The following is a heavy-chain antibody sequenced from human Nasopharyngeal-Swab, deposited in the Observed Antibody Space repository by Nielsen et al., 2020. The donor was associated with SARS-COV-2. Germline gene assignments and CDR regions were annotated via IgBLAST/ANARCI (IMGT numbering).Heavy chain of an antibody. V-gene: IGHV4-39*01. Sequence: SDTLSLTCTVSGGPISSGGYYWGWIRQPPGKGLEWIGSIYYSGSTYYNPSLKSRVTISVDTSKNQFSLKLSSVTAADTAVYYCARHRTMAKRKTDFDYWGQGTLVTVSS. CDR1: GGPISSGGYY. CDR2: IYYSGST. J-gene: IGHJ4*02. D-gene: IGHD5-24*01. CDR3: ARHRTMAKRKTDFDY.